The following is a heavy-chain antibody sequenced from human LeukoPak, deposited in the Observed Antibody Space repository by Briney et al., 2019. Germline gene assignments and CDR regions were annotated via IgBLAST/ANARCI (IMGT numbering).Heavy chain of an antibody. CDR2: INSDGSST. CDR1: GFTFSSYW. V-gene: IGHV3-74*01. Sequence: GGSLRLSCAASGFTFSSYWMHWVRQAPGKGLVWVSRINSDGSSTSYADSVKGRFTISRDNAKNTLYLQMNSLRAEDTAVYYCARDLHYYESSGSRYYMDVWGKGTTVTVSS. D-gene: IGHD3-22*01. J-gene: IGHJ6*03. CDR3: ARDLHYYESSGSRYYMDV.